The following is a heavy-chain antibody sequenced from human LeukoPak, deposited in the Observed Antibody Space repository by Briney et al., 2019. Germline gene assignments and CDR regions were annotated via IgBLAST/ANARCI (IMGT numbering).Heavy chain of an antibody. V-gene: IGHV3-7*01. CDR3: ARRYSNSWYYFDY. J-gene: IGHJ4*02. CDR1: GFTFSSYG. Sequence: PGGTLRLSCAASGFTFSSYGMSWVRQAPGKGLEWVGNIKEDGSETYYVDSVKGRFTISRDNAKKSLYLQMNSLRAEDTAVYFCARRYSNSWYYFDYWGQGALVTVSS. CDR2: IKEDGSET. D-gene: IGHD6-13*01.